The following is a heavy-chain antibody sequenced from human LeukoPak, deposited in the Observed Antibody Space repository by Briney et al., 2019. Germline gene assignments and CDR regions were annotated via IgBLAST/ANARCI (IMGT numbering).Heavy chain of an antibody. V-gene: IGHV3-23*01. CDR3: AKRASGSGTSLYYFDY. CDR2: ISSTGGNT. Sequence: GGSLRLSCAASGFAFSTYAMSWVRHAPGKGLEWVSLISSTGGNTYYADSVKGRFTISRDNSKNTLYLQMNSLRAEDTAVYYCAKRASGSGTSLYYFDYWGQGTLVTVSS. D-gene: IGHD3-10*01. CDR1: GFAFSTYA. J-gene: IGHJ4*02.